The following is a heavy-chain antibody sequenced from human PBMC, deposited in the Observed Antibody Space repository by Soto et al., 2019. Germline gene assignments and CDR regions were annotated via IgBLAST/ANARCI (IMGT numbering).Heavy chain of an antibody. CDR3: VRDRHGEY. CDR2: IDHDGPT. J-gene: IGHJ4*02. Sequence: EVQLVESGGGLVQPGGSLRLSCAGSGFTFSNYWMHWVRQAPGKGLEWVSRIDHDGPTDYADSVRGLFTISRDNAENTLYLQMISLIPEDTAVYYCVRDRHGEYWGQGTLVTVYS. V-gene: IGHV3-74*01. CDR1: GFTFSNYW.